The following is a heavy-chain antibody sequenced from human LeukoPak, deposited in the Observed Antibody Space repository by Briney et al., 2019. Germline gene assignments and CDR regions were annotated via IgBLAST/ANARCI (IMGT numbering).Heavy chain of an antibody. Sequence: GASVTVSCKAFGYTFTGYYMHWVRQAPGQGLEWMGWINPNSGGTNYAQKFQGRVTMTRDTSISTAYMELSRLRSDDTAVYYCARDEGQWLGGYYYGMDVWGQGTTVTVSS. V-gene: IGHV1-2*02. CDR3: ARDEGQWLGGYYYGMDV. D-gene: IGHD6-19*01. CDR1: GYTFTGYY. J-gene: IGHJ6*02. CDR2: INPNSGGT.